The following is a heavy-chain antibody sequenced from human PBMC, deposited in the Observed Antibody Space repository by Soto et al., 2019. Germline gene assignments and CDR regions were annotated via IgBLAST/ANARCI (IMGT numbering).Heavy chain of an antibody. D-gene: IGHD2-2*02. CDR3: ARLGYCSSTSCYTSPYYYYYYGMDV. Sequence: ASVKVSCKASGYTFTSYGISWVRQAPGQGXEWMGWISAYNGNTNYAQKLQGRVTMTTDTSTSTAYMELRSLRSDDTAVYYCARLGYCSSTSCYTSPYYYYYYGMDVWGQGTTVTVSS. CDR2: ISAYNGNT. V-gene: IGHV1-18*01. CDR1: GYTFTSYG. J-gene: IGHJ6*02.